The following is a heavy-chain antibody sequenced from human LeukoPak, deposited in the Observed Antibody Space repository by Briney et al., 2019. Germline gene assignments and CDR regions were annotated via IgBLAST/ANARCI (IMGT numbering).Heavy chain of an antibody. CDR1: GFTFSSYT. J-gene: IGHJ4*02. D-gene: IGHD5-12*01. Sequence: GGSLRLSCAAFGFTFSSYTMNWVRQAPGKGLEWVSSISSSGSYIYYADSLKGRFTISRDNAKNSLYLQMDCLRAEDTAVYYCARPGYSGYIIGYYFDYWGQGTLVTVSS. CDR3: ARPGYSGYIIGYYFDY. V-gene: IGHV3-21*06. CDR2: ISSSGSYI.